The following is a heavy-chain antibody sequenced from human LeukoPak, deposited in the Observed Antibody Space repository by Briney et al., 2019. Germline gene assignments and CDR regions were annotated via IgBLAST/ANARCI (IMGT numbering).Heavy chain of an antibody. Sequence: GGSLRLSCAASGFTFSDHFMDWVRQSPGKGLEWVASINHNGNVNYYVDSVKGRFTISRDNAKNSLYLQMSNLRAEDTAVYFCARGGGLDVWGQGATVTVSS. CDR1: GFTFSDHF. CDR3: ARGGGLDV. D-gene: IGHD3-16*01. J-gene: IGHJ6*02. V-gene: IGHV3-7*03. CDR2: INHNGNVN.